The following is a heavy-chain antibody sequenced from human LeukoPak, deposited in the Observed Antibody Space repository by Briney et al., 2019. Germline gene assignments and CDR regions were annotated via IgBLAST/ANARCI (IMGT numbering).Heavy chain of an antibody. CDR1: GFTFSSYW. CDR2: IKQDGSEK. V-gene: IGHV3-7*01. Sequence: GGSLRHSCAASGFTFSSYWMSWVRQAPGKGLEWVANIKQDGSEKYYVDSVKGRFTISRDNAKNSLYLQMNSLRAEDTAVYYCARGGPAAMVDPWGQGTLVTVSS. CDR3: ARGGPAAMVDP. D-gene: IGHD2-2*01. J-gene: IGHJ5*02.